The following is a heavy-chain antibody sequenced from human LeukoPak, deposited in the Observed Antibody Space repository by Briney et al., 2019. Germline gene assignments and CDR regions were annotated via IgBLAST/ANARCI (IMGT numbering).Heavy chain of an antibody. CDR2: IKSRTDGATT. Sequence: GGSLRLSCEASGIVFSDAWMSWVRQAPGKGLEWVGRIKSRTDGATTDYTASLKGRVTISRDDSKKTLYLQISSLKTADTAVYYCTTLYYNDRTFFGTWGQGTMVSVSS. CDR3: TTLYYNDRTFFGT. J-gene: IGHJ3*01. V-gene: IGHV3-15*01. D-gene: IGHD3-22*01. CDR1: GIVFSDAW.